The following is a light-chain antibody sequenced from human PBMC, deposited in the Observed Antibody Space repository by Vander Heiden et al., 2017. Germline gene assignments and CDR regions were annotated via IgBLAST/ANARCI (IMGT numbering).Light chain of an antibody. CDR1: SSSVGGYHY. V-gene: IGLV2-8*01. CDR2: EVT. Sequence: QSALTQPPSAPGSPGQTVTISCTGPSSSVGGYHYVSWYQQPQGKAPKLVIYEVTKRPSGVPDRFSGSKSGNTASLTVSGLQADDEADYYCSSYAGTNIPFVFGTGTQVSVL. J-gene: IGLJ1*01. CDR3: SSYAGTNIPFV.